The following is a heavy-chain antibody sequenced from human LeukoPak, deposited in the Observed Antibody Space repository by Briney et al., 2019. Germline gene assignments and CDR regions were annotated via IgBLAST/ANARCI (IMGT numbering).Heavy chain of an antibody. D-gene: IGHD2-15*01. V-gene: IGHV4-39*07. Sequence: YPSETLSLTCTVSGGSISSSSYYWGWIRQPPGKGLEWIGSIYYSGSTYYNPSLKSRVTISVDTSKNQFSLKLSSVTAADTAVYYCARAPPWWRDWFDPWGQGTLVTVSS. J-gene: IGHJ5*02. CDR1: GGSISSSSYY. CDR3: ARAPPWWRDWFDP. CDR2: IYYSGST.